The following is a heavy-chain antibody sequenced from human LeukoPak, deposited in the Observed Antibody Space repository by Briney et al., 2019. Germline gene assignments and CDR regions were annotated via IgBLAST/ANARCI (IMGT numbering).Heavy chain of an antibody. D-gene: IGHD6-6*01. CDR2: ISGSGGST. J-gene: IGHJ4*02. CDR1: GFTFSSYA. V-gene: IGHV3-23*01. CDR3: AKDREVAARPRARVPNTTGDFDY. Sequence: PGGSLRLSCAASGFTFSSYAMSWVRQAPGNGLEWVSAISGSGGSTYYADSVKGRFTISGDNSKNTLYLQMNSLRAEDTAVYYCAKDREVAARPRARVPNTTGDFDYWGQGTLVTVSS.